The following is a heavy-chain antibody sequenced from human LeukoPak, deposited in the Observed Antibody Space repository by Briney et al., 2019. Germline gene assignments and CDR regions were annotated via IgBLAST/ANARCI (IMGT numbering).Heavy chain of an antibody. Sequence: ASVKVSCKASGYTFTSYDINWVRQATGQGLEWMGWMNPNSGNTGYAQKFQGKVTMTRNTSISTAYMELSSLRSEDTAVYYCARRALGYCSGGSCITSWGQGTMLTVSS. CDR2: MNPNSGNT. CDR1: GYTFTSYD. J-gene: IGHJ3*01. CDR3: ARRALGYCSGGSCITS. D-gene: IGHD2-15*01. V-gene: IGHV1-8*01.